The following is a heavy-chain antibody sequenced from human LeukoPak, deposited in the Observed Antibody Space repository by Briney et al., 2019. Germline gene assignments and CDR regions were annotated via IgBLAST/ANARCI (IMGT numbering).Heavy chain of an antibody. Sequence: GGSLRLSCAASGFTFSSYAMSWVRQAPGKGLECVSGISAGGGSTYYADSVKGRLTVSRDNSKNTLYLQMNSLRADDTAIYYCAKDRGSGWSFDYWGQGTLVTVSS. CDR3: AKDRGSGWSFDY. D-gene: IGHD6-19*01. V-gene: IGHV3-23*01. J-gene: IGHJ4*02. CDR2: ISAGGGST. CDR1: GFTFSSYA.